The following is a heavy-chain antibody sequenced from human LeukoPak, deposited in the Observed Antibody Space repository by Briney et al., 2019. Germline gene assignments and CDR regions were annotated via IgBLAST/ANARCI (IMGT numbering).Heavy chain of an antibody. V-gene: IGHV4-61*09. Sequence: PSQTLSLTCTVSGGSISSGSYCWSWIRQPAGKGPEWIGHIHSSGSTNYDSSLKSRVTISVDTSKNQFSLKLSSVTAADTAVYYCARVGSMVRGGTNWFDPWGQGTLVTVSS. CDR1: GGSISSGSYC. J-gene: IGHJ5*02. CDR3: ARVGSMVRGGTNWFDP. D-gene: IGHD3-10*01. CDR2: IHSSGST.